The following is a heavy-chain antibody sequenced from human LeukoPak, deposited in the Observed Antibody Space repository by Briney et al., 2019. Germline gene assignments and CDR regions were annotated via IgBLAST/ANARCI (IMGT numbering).Heavy chain of an antibody. J-gene: IGHJ4*02. Sequence: GGSLRLSCAASGFTLDDYGMSWVRQAPGKGLEWVSGIKWNGGSTGYADSVKGRFTISRDNAKNSLYLQMNSLRAEDTALYYCARDFVGGVQDYWGQGTLVTVSS. CDR3: ARDFVGGVQDY. CDR1: GFTLDDYG. V-gene: IGHV3-20*04. CDR2: IKWNGGST. D-gene: IGHD3-16*01.